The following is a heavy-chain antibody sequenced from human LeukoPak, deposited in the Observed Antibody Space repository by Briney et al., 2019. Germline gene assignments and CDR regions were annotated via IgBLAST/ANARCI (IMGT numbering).Heavy chain of an antibody. J-gene: IGHJ2*01. D-gene: IGHD2-15*01. CDR1: GGSISSSY. CDR3: ARVLGAYCSGGSCYSSWYFDL. Sequence: SETLSLTCTVSGGSISSSYWSWIRQPPGKRLEWIGYIYYSGSTNYNPSLKSRVTISVDTSKNQFSLKLSSVTAADTAVYYCARVLGAYCSGGSCYSSWYFDLWGRGTLVTVSA. CDR2: IYYSGST. V-gene: IGHV4-59*01.